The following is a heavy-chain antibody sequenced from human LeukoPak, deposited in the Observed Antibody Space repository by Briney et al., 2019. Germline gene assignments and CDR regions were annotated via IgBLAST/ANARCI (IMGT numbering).Heavy chain of an antibody. J-gene: IGHJ6*02. CDR2: INHSGST. V-gene: IGHV4-34*01. Sequence: PSETLSLTCAVYGGSFSGYYWSWIRQPPGKGLEWIGEINHSGSTNYNPSLKSRVTISVDTSKNQFSLKLSSVTAADTAVYYCARGLGYCSGGSCSGYGMDVWGQGTTVTVSS. CDR3: ARGLGYCSGGSCSGYGMDV. D-gene: IGHD2-15*01. CDR1: GGSFSGYY.